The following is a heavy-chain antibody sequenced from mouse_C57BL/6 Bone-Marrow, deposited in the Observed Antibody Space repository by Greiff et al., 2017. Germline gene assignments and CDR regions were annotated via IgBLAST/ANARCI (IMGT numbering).Heavy chain of an antibody. D-gene: IGHD1-1*01. J-gene: IGHJ2*01. Sequence: VQLQQSGTVLARPGASVKMSCKTSGYTFTSYWMHWVKQRPGQGLEWIGAIYPGNSDTSYNQKFKGKAKLTAVTSASTAYMELSSLTNEDSAVYYCTTFYYYGSSYYFDYWGQGTTLTVSS. CDR3: TTFYYYGSSYYFDY. V-gene: IGHV1-5*01. CDR2: IYPGNSDT. CDR1: GYTFTSYW.